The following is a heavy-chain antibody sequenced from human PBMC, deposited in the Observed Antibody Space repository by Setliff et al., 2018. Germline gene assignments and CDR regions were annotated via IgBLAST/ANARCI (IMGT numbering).Heavy chain of an antibody. Sequence: TLSLTCAVSDDSTRNNNCFWAWIRQPPGKGLEWIGFMYHNGDTHYSPSLKSRVSLSVDTSKRQVSLKLNTATAADTAVYYCARGTYANSWARFDFWGRGTLVTVSS. J-gene: IGHJ4*02. D-gene: IGHD2-15*01. CDR3: ARGTYANSWARFDF. CDR2: MYHNGDT. V-gene: IGHV4-30-4*08. CDR1: DDSTRNNNCF.